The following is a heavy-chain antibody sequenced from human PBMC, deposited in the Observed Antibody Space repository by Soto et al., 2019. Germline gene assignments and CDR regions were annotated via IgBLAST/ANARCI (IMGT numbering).Heavy chain of an antibody. D-gene: IGHD3-9*01. CDR3: AKGRTFDILTGYDY. Sequence: GGSLRLSCAASGFTFDDYAMHWARQAPGKGLEWVSSISWNSDNTDYADSVKGRFTMSRDNAKNSLYLQMNSLRPEDTALYYCAKGRTFDILTGYDYWGQGTLVTVSS. V-gene: IGHV3-9*01. CDR2: ISWNSDNT. CDR1: GFTFDDYA. J-gene: IGHJ4*02.